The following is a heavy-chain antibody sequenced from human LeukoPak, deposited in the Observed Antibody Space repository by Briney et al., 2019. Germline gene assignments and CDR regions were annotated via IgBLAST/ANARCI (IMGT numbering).Heavy chain of an antibody. D-gene: IGHD6-19*01. Sequence: GGSLRLSCAASGFTFSSYAMSWVRQAPGKGLEWVSDISGSGGRTYYADSVKARFTISRNNSKTPPYLQMNSLTAEDTAGYYCAKGLAGSGRCDSFDIWGQGTMVTVSS. CDR3: AKGLAGSGRCDSFDI. V-gene: IGHV3-23*01. CDR1: GFTFSSYA. CDR2: ISGSGGRT. J-gene: IGHJ3*02.